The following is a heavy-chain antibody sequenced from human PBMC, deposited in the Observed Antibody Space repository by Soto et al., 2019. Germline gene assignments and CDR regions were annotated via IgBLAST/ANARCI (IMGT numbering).Heavy chain of an antibody. CDR2: INHSGTT. CDR3: ARVRARAAARWGYGMDI. V-gene: IGHV4-34*02. J-gene: IGHJ6*02. Sequence: QVHLQQWGAGLLKPSETLSLTCGASGGSFTGYFWTWIRQTPGKGLEWIGEINHSGTTNYNPSLKSRATISVDPPRSQVSLKVNSLTAADSGVYYCARVRARAAARWGYGMDIWGQGTTVIVSS. CDR1: GGSFTGYF. D-gene: IGHD6-13*01.